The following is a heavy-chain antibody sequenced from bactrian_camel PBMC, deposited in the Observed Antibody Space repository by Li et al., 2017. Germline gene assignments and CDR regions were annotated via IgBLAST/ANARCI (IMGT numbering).Heavy chain of an antibody. CDR1: GYNFNSAC. J-gene: IGHJ6*01. D-gene: IGHD3*01. CDR3: AADASDCYERRGY. Sequence: HVQLVESGGGSVQAGGSLRLSCKSSESGYNFNSACMSWFRQPSGKEREGVAALTYDGKTRYSDSVKGRFTISRDNAKNTVYLQMNSLKPEDTAVYYCAADASDCYERRGYWGQGTQVTVS. V-gene: IGHV3S53*01. CDR2: LTYDGKT.